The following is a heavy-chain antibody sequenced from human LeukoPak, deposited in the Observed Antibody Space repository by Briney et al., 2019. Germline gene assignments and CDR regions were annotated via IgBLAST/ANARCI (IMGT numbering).Heavy chain of an antibody. CDR2: IKQDGSEK. J-gene: IGHJ6*03. Sequence: GGSLRLSCAASGFTFSSYWMSWVRQAPGKGLEWVANIKQDGSEKYYVDSVKGGFTISRDNAKNSLYLQMNSLRAEDTAVYYCARVVYDDFWSGPSYYYMDVWGKGTTVTVSS. D-gene: IGHD3-3*01. V-gene: IGHV3-7*01. CDR3: ARVVYDDFWSGPSYYYMDV. CDR1: GFTFSSYW.